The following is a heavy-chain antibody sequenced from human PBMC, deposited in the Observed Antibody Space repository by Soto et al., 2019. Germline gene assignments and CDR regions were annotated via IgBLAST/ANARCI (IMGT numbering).Heavy chain of an antibody. D-gene: IGHD4-17*01. Sequence: QVQLQQWGEGLLKPPETLSLTCAVYGGSLRGFYWRWIRQPPGKGREWIGEINHGGSANYNPSLKSRVTMSVDPSRNQFSLKLRSVTAADTAVYYCAGDLHDGDYGAAHYWGQGTLVTVSS. CDR1: GGSLRGFY. CDR3: AGDLHDGDYGAAHY. V-gene: IGHV4-34*01. J-gene: IGHJ4*02. CDR2: INHGGSA.